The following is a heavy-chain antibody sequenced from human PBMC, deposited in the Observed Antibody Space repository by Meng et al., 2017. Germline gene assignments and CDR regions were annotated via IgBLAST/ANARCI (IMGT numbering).Heavy chain of an antibody. CDR3: ARVGGDYDWYFDL. CDR1: GFTLSSYD. CDR2: IGTAGDT. J-gene: IGHJ2*01. D-gene: IGHD4-17*01. V-gene: IGHV3-13*01. Sequence: EVQLVGSGGGLVQPGGSLRLSCAASGFTLSSYDMHWVRQATGKGLEWASAIGTAGDTYYPGSVKGRFTISRENAKNSLYLQMNSLRAGDTAVYYCARVGGDYDWYFDLWGRGTLVTVSS.